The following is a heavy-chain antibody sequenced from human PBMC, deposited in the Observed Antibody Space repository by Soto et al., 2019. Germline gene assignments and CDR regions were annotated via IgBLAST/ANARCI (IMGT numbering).Heavy chain of an antibody. CDR1: GFAFNIYA. D-gene: IGHD2-21*01. Sequence: EVQLLESGGGLVQPGGSLRLSCAASGFAFNIYAMDWVRQAPGKGLEWVSAISGCGDWTYYADSVKGRFPISRDNSENTQYLEMNRLRGEDTAVYDCSNREHGDSGNSNFWGQGTLVTVSS. J-gene: IGHJ4*02. CDR2: ISGCGDWT. V-gene: IGHV3-23*01. CDR3: SNREHGDSGNSNF.